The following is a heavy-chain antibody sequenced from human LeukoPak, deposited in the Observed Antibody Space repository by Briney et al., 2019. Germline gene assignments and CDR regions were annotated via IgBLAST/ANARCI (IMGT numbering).Heavy chain of an antibody. Sequence: GGSLRLSCAASGFTFSSYAMSWVRQAPGKGLEWVSAISGSGGSTYYADSVKGRFTISRDNSKNTLYLQMNSLRAEDTAVYYCAKDGVRYSAFYCYYMDVWGKGTTVTISS. J-gene: IGHJ6*03. CDR2: ISGSGGST. V-gene: IGHV3-23*01. D-gene: IGHD5-18*01. CDR1: GFTFSSYA. CDR3: AKDGVRYSAFYCYYMDV.